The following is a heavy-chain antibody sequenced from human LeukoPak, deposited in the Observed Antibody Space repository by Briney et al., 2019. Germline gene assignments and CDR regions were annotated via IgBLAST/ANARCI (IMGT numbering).Heavy chain of an antibody. CDR2: ISYDGSNK. V-gene: IGHV3-30-3*01. D-gene: IGHD3-22*01. CDR1: GFTFSSYA. CDR3: ARRGYYYDSSGYPVVDY. Sequence: PGGSLRLSCAASGFTFSSYAMHWVRQAPGKGLEWVAVISYDGSNKYYADSVKGRFTISRDNSKNTLYLQMNSLRAEDAAVYYCARRGYYYDSSGYPVVDYWGQGTLVTVSS. J-gene: IGHJ4*02.